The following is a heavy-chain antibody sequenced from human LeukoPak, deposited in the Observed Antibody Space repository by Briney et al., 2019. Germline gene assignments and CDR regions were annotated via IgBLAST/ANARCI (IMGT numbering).Heavy chain of an antibody. CDR2: ISGSGGAT. J-gene: IGHJ4*02. D-gene: IGHD4-17*01. CDR1: GFTFSSYA. V-gene: IGHV3-23*01. CDR3: AKFDYGDYRPSYVDY. Sequence: GGSLRLSCAASGFTFSSYAMSWVRQAPGKGLEWVSGISGSGGATYYADSVKGRFTISRDNSKNTLYLQMNSLRAEDTAVYYCAKFDYGDYRPSYVDYWGQGTLVTVSS.